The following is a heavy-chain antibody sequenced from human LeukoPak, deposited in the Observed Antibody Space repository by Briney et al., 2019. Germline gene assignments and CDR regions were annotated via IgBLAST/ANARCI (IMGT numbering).Heavy chain of an antibody. D-gene: IGHD6-19*01. J-gene: IGHJ6*02. CDR2: IIPIFGTA. CDR3: ARGRTPVAGTSAYYYYYGMGV. Sequence: SVKVSCKASGGTFGSYAISWVRQAPGQGLEWMGGIIPIFGTANYAQKFQGRVTITADESTSTAYMELSSLRSEDTAVYYCARGRTPVAGTSAYYYYYGMGVWGQGTTVTVSS. CDR1: GGTFGSYA. V-gene: IGHV1-69*01.